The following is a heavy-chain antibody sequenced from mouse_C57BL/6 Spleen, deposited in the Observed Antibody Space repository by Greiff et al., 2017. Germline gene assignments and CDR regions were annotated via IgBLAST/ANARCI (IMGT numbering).Heavy chain of an antibody. Sequence: VQLQQSGAELVKPGASVKLSCTASGFNIKDYYMHWVKQRTEQGLEWIGRIDPEDGETKYAQKYQGKAPITADTSSNTAYPQLNSLTSEDTAVYYCASPLYYAMDYWGQGTSVTVSS. CDR3: ASPLYYAMDY. V-gene: IGHV14-2*01. CDR2: IDPEDGET. J-gene: IGHJ4*01. CDR1: GFNIKDYY.